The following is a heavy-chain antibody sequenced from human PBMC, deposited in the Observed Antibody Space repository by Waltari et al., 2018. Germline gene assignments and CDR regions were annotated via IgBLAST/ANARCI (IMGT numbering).Heavy chain of an antibody. CDR2: IYHSGST. D-gene: IGHD1-26*01. V-gene: IGHV4-39*07. CDR3: ARLAGNHYGVVGYFDY. Sequence: QVQLQESGPGLVKPSQTLSLTCTVSGGSISSGSYYWGWIRQPPGKGLEWIGSIYHSGSTYYNPSLKRPVTISVNTSKTQFSLKLSSVTAANTAVYYCARLAGNHYGVVGYFDYWGQGTLVTVSS. J-gene: IGHJ4*02. CDR1: GGSISSGSYY.